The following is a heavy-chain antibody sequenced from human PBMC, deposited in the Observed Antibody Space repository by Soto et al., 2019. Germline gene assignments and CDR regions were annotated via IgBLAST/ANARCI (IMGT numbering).Heavy chain of an antibody. J-gene: IGHJ4*02. Sequence: SVKVSCKASGGTFSSYAISWVRQAPGQGLEWMGGIIPIFGTANYAQKFQGRVTITADESTSTAYMELSSLRSEDTAVYYCARSLYYYDSSGYRQIYFDYWGQGNLVIVSS. CDR3: ARSLYYYDSSGYRQIYFDY. V-gene: IGHV1-69*13. CDR1: GGTFSSYA. D-gene: IGHD3-22*01. CDR2: IIPIFGTA.